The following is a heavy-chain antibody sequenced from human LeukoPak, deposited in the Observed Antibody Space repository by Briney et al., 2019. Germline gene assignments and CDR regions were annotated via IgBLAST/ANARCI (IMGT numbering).Heavy chain of an antibody. J-gene: IGHJ4*02. CDR1: GFNFRDYT. CDR3: AKSPFVTITMITLRDYYFDY. CDR2: ISGSGGST. V-gene: IGHV3-23*01. Sequence: PGGSLRLSCAASGFNFRDYTMHWVRQVPGKGLEWVSAISGSGGSTYYADSVKGRFTISRDNSKNTLYLQMNSLRAEDTAVYYCAKSPFVTITMITLRDYYFDYWGQGTLVTVSS. D-gene: IGHD3-22*01.